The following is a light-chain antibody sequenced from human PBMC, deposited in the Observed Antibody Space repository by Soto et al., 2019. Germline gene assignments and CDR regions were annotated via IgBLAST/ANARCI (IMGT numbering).Light chain of an antibody. Sequence: QSVLTQPPSVSGAPGQRVTISCTGNTSNIGAGYDVHWYQQLPGAAPKLLIYGNTNRPSGVPDRFSGSKSGTSASLAINGLQAEDEADYYCQSYDSSLSGSGVFGGGT. CDR2: GNT. V-gene: IGLV1-40*01. CDR1: TSNIGAGYD. J-gene: IGLJ3*02. CDR3: QSYDSSLSGSGV.